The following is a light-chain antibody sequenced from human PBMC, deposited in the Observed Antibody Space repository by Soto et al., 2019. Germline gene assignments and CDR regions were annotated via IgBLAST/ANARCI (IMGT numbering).Light chain of an antibody. J-gene: IGLJ7*01. CDR3: NSYAGGDSFDVI. CDR1: SSDIGTYNY. V-gene: IGLV2-8*01. Sequence: QSVLTQPPSASGSPGQSVTISCTGTSSDIGTYNYVSWYQQYPGKAPKLIIYDVTERPSGVPARFSGSKSGNTASLTVSGLRADDEAVYYCNSYAGGDSFDVIFGGGTQLTVL. CDR2: DVT.